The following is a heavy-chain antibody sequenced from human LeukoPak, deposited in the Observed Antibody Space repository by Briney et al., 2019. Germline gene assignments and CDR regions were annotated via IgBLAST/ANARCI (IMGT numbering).Heavy chain of an antibody. V-gene: IGHV4-59*11. CDR2: VYHTGST. J-gene: IGHJ4*02. Sequence: PSETLSLTCIVSGGSISTHSWSWSRQPPGKGLEWIGYVYHTGSTKYNPSLESRITISVDTSKNQFSLNLNSLTAADTAVYYCARASFSPPCNFDYWGQGTLVAVSS. CDR1: GGSISTHS. D-gene: IGHD2/OR15-2a*01. CDR3: ARASFSPPCNFDY.